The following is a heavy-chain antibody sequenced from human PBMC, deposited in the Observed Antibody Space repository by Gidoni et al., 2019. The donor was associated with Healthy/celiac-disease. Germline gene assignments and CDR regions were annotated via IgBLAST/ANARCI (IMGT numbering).Heavy chain of an antibody. D-gene: IGHD2-2*01. CDR3: ARALAGYCSSTSCHEWTPQPGSDFDY. J-gene: IGHJ4*02. V-gene: IGHV4-31*03. CDR2: IYYSGST. CDR1: GGSISSGGYY. Sequence: QVQLQESGPGLVKPSQTLSLTCTVSGGSISSGGYYWSWIRQHPGKGLEWIGYIYYSGSTYYNPSLKSRVTISVDTSKNQFSLKLSSVTAADTAVYYCARALAGYCSSTSCHEWTPQPGSDFDYWGQGTLVTVSS.